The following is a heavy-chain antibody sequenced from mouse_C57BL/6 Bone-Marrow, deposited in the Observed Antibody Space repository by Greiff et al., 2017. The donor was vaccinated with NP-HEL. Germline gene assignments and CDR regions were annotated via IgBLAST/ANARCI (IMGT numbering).Heavy chain of an antibody. Sequence: QVQLKESGAELARPGASVKLSCKASGYTFTSYGISWVKQRTGQGLEWIGEIYPRSGNTYYNEKFKGKATLTADKSSSTAYMELRSLTSEDSAVYFCAPLGRYGSRAYWGQGTLVTVSA. D-gene: IGHD1-1*01. CDR1: GYTFTSYG. CDR3: APLGRYGSRAY. J-gene: IGHJ3*01. CDR2: IYPRSGNT. V-gene: IGHV1-81*01.